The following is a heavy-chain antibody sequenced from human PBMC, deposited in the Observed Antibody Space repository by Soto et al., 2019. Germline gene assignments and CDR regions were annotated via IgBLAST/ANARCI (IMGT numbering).Heavy chain of an antibody. CDR3: ARGWGRIFDY. V-gene: IGHV4-34*01. CDR1: GGSFSGYY. J-gene: IGHJ4*02. D-gene: IGHD7-27*01. CDR2: INHSGST. Sequence: PSETLSLTCAVYGGSFSGYYWSWIRQPPGKGLEWIGEINHSGSTNYNPSLKSRVTISVDTSKNQFSLELSSVTAADTAVYYCARGWGRIFDYWGQGTLVTVSS.